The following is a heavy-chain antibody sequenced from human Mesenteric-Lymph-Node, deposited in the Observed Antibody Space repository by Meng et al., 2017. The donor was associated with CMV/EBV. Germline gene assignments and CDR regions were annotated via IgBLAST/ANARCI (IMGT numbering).Heavy chain of an antibody. CDR1: GFTFSSYG. D-gene: IGHD2-2*01. J-gene: IGHJ6*02. V-gene: IGHV3-30*02. CDR2: IRYDGSNK. Sequence: GESLKISCAASGFTFSSYGMHWVRQAPGKGLEWVAFIRYDGSNKYYADSVKGRFTISRDNSKNTLYLQMNSLRAGDTAVYFCARGHHCRSPPCFRDPDYYYYGMDVWGQGTTVTVSS. CDR3: ARGHHCRSPPCFRDPDYYYYGMDV.